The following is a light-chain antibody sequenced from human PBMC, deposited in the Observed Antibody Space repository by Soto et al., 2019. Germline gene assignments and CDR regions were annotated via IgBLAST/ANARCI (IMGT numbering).Light chain of an antibody. J-gene: IGKJ1*01. CDR3: QHYNSYSGA. CDR2: EAS. Sequence: ILLTQSPSTLSASVGDLVTITWRASQAISSWLAWYQQKPGKAPKLLIYEASTLKSGVPSRFSGSGSGTEFTLTISSLQPDDFATYYCQHYNSYSGAFGQGTKVDIK. CDR1: QAISSW. V-gene: IGKV1-5*03.